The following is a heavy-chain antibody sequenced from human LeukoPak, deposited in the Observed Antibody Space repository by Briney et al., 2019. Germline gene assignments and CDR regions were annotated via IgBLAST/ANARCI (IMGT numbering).Heavy chain of an antibody. D-gene: IGHD2-2*01. Sequence: SETLSLTCAVYGGSFSGYYWSWIRQPPGKGLEWIGEINHSGSTNYNPSLKSRVTISVDTSKNQFSLKLSSVTAADTAVYYCARELSSTSCYDYWGQGTLVTVSS. CDR2: INHSGST. CDR1: GGSFSGYY. CDR3: ARELSSTSCYDY. J-gene: IGHJ4*02. V-gene: IGHV4-34*01.